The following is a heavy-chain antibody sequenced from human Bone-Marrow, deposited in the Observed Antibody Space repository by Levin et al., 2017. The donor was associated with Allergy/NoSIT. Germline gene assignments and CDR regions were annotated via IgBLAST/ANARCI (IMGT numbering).Heavy chain of an antibody. CDR2: INSSGGIT. CDR3: AKCLGDEWLSFRYNWFDP. J-gene: IGHJ5*02. Sequence: QAGGSLRLSCAASGFTFSNYAMSWVRQAPGKGLEWVSAINSSGGITYYADSVKGRFTISRDNSKDTLYLQLNSLRADDTAVYYCAKCLGDEWLSFRYNWFDPWGQGTLVTVSS. CDR1: GFTFSNYA. D-gene: IGHD3-3*01. V-gene: IGHV3-23*01.